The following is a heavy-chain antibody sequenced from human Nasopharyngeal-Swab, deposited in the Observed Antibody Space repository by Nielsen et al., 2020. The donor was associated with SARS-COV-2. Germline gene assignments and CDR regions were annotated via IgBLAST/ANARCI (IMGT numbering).Heavy chain of an antibody. D-gene: IGHD5-12*01. CDR2: ISSTRGSP. CDR3: AITRAWQHWYFDI. V-gene: IGHV3-11*06. J-gene: IGHJ2*01. CDR1: GVTLSDYY. Sequence: GGPLRLSCAASGVTLSDYYMSWIRQAPGKGLEWISYISSTRGSPSYAGSVQGRFTISRDNANNSLYLQMNSLRAEDTAVYYCAITRAWQHWYFDIWGLGTLVTVSS.